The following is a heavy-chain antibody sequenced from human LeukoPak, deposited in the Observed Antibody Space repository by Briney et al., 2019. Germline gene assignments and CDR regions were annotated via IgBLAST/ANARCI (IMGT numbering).Heavy chain of an antibody. CDR3: ARTLYCSSTSCYSRGYYDL. Sequence: ASVKVSCKASGGTFSSYAISWVRQAPGRGLEWMGGIIPIFGTANYAQKFQGRVTITADESTSTAYMELSSLRSEDTAVYYCARTLYCSSTSCYSRGYYDLWGQGTLVTVSS. V-gene: IGHV1-69*01. CDR2: IIPIFGTA. J-gene: IGHJ4*02. D-gene: IGHD2-2*01. CDR1: GGTFSSYA.